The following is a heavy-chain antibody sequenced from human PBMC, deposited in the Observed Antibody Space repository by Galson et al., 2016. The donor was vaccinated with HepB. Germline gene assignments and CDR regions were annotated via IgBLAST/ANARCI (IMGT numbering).Heavy chain of an antibody. CDR2: VFFDGDK. CDR3: ARGSRRNKVRGGNCLYCDD. D-gene: IGHD2-15*01. J-gene: IGHJ4*02. Sequence: PALVKPTQTLTLTCSFSGFSLSTSGMAMGWIRQPPGKAPEWLAIVFFDGDKRYSPPLKSQITIAKDTSKNQVVLIMTNMDPVDTGTYFCARGSRRNKVRGGNCLYCDDGGQGTRVTVSS. CDR1: GFSLSTSGMA. V-gene: IGHV2-5*02.